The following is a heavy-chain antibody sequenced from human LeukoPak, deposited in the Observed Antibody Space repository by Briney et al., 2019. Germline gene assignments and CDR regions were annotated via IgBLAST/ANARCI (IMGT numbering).Heavy chain of an antibody. CDR1: GFTFSSYW. Sequence: GGSLRLSCAASGFTFSSYWMSWVRQGPGKGLEWVANIKQDGSEEYYVDSVKGRFTISRDNAKNSLYLQMNSLRAEDTAVYYCARDANYDYVWGSYPVYWGQGTLVTVSS. CDR2: IKQDGSEE. D-gene: IGHD3-16*02. J-gene: IGHJ4*02. V-gene: IGHV3-7*01. CDR3: ARDANYDYVWGSYPVY.